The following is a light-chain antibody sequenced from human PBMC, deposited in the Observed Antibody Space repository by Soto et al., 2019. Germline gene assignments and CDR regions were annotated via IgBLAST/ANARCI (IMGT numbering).Light chain of an antibody. V-gene: IGLV7-46*01. J-gene: IGLJ1*01. CDR3: LISYSGALYV. Sequence: QAVVTQEPSLTESPGGTVTLTCGSSTGAVTSGHYPYWFQQKPGQAPRTLIYDTSNKHSWTPARFSGSLLGGKAALTLSGAQPEDEAEYYCLISYSGALYVFGTGTKVTVL. CDR2: DTS. CDR1: TGAVTSGHY.